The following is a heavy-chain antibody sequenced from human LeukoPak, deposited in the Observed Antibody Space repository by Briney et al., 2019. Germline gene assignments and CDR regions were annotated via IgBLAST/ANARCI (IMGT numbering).Heavy chain of an antibody. V-gene: IGHV4-59*01. Sequence: SETLSLTCTVSGGSISSYYWSWIRQPPGKGLEWIGYIYYSGSTNYNPSLKSRVTISVDTSKNKFSLKLSSVTAADTAVYYCARGQKPHQSRFHGFDPWGQGTLVTVSS. J-gene: IGHJ5*02. CDR3: ARGQKPHQSRFHGFDP. CDR1: GGSISSYY. CDR2: IYYSGST.